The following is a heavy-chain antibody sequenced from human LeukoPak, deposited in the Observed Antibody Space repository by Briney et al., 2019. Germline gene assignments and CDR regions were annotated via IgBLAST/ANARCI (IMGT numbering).Heavy chain of an antibody. CDR2: ISYDGSNK. D-gene: IGHD2-15*01. CDR3: ARAGRSHIRFDP. Sequence: GGSLRLSCAASGFTFSSYAMHWVRQAPGKGLEWVAVISYDGSNKYYADSVKGRFTISRDNSKNTLYLQMNSLRAEDTAVYYCARAGRSHIRFDPWGQGTLVTVSS. CDR1: GFTFSSYA. V-gene: IGHV3-30-3*01. J-gene: IGHJ5*02.